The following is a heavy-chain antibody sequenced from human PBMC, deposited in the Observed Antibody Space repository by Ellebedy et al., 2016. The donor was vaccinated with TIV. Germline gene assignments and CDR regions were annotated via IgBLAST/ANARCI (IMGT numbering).Heavy chain of an antibody. V-gene: IGHV1-18*01. D-gene: IGHD1-14*01. Sequence: AASVKVSCKASGYTFTSYGISWVRQAPGQGLEWMGWISTYDGNTNYAQNLQGRVTMTTDTSTGTVYMELRSLISDDTAVNYGARDSGRASHFRTCGDYWGQGTLVTVSS. J-gene: IGHJ4*02. CDR2: ISTYDGNT. CDR3: ARDSGRASHFRTCGDY. CDR1: GYTFTSYG.